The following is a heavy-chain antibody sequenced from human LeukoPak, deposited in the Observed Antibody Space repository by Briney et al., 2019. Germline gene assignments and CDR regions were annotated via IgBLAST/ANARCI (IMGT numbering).Heavy chain of an antibody. CDR1: GYTFTSYA. J-gene: IGHJ6*02. V-gene: IGHV1-3*01. CDR2: INAGNGNT. Sequence: GASVKVSCKASGYTFTSYAMHWVRQAPGQRLEWMGWINAGNGNTKYSQKFQGRVTITRDTSASTTYMELSSLRSEDTAVYYCARDLYDPYYYCYGMGVWGQGTTVTVSS. CDR3: ARDLYDPYYYCYGMGV. D-gene: IGHD5/OR15-5a*01.